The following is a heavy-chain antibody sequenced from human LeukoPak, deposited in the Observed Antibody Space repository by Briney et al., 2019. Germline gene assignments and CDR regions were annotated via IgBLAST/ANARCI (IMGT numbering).Heavy chain of an antibody. Sequence: GGSLTLSCAASGFTFSSYWMHWVRQAPGKGLVWVSRINSDGSSTSYADSVKGRFTISRDNTKKTVYLQMNSLRAEDTAVYYCARGYYGSGKFDYWGQGTLLTVSS. CDR1: GFTFSSYW. J-gene: IGHJ4*02. V-gene: IGHV3-74*01. CDR3: ARGYYGSGKFDY. D-gene: IGHD3-10*01. CDR2: INSDGSST.